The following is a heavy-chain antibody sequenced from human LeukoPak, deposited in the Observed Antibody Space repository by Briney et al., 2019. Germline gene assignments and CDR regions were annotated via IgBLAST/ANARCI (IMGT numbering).Heavy chain of an antibody. J-gene: IGHJ3*02. CDR2: ISYDGSNK. CDR1: GFTFSSYA. V-gene: IGHV3-30*14. Sequence: GRSLRLSCAASGFTFSSYAMHWVRQAPGKGLEWVAVISYDGSNKYYADSVKGRFTISRDNSKNTLYLQMNSLRAEDTAVYYCARVNFLGYCSSTSCYTGAFDIWGQGTMVTVSS. D-gene: IGHD2-2*02. CDR3: ARVNFLGYCSSTSCYTGAFDI.